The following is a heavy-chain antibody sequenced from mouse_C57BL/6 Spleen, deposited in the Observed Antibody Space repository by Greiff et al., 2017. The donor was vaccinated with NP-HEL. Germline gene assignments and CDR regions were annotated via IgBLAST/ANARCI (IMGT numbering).Heavy chain of an antibody. Sequence: EVKLQESGAELVRPGASVKLSCTASGFNIKDDYMHWVKQRPEQGLEWIGWIDPENGDTEYASKFQGKATITADTSSNTAYLQLSSLTSEDTAVYYCTTETAQATRFAYWGQGTLVTVSA. CDR3: TTETAQATRFAY. D-gene: IGHD3-2*02. V-gene: IGHV14-4*01. CDR2: IDPENGDT. J-gene: IGHJ3*01. CDR1: GFNIKDDY.